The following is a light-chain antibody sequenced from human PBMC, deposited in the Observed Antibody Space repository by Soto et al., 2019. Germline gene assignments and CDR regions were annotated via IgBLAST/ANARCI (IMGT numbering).Light chain of an antibody. V-gene: IGKV2-28*01. J-gene: IGKJ1*01. CDR3: MQAQQIPRT. CDR1: QSLLHTSGDNY. Sequence: DIVMTQSPLSLSVTPGEPASISCRSSQSLLHTSGDNYLDWYLQRPGQSPQLLIYLGSKRASGVSGRFCGSGSGTRVTLRISRVEAEDVGFYYCMQAQQIPRTFGQGTKVEIK. CDR2: LGS.